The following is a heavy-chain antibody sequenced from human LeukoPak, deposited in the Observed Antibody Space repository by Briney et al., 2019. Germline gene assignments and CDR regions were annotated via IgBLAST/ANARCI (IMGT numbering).Heavy chain of an antibody. CDR1: GFTFSDYY. D-gene: IGHD4/OR15-4a*01. J-gene: IGHJ3*02. Sequence: GGSLRLFCAASGFTFSDYYMSWIRQAPGKGLEWVSYISSSGSTIYYADSVKGRFTISRDNAKNSLYLQMNSLRAEDTAVYYCARDSDYGLDAFDIWGQGTMVTVSS. CDR3: ARDSDYGLDAFDI. CDR2: ISSSGSTI. V-gene: IGHV3-11*01.